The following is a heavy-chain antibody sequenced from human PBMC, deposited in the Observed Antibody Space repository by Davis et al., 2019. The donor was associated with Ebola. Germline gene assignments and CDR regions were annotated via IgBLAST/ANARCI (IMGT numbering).Heavy chain of an antibody. J-gene: IGHJ6*02. CDR2: ISAYNGNT. Sequence: AASVKVSCKASGYTFTSYGISWVRQAPGQGLEWMGWISAYNGNTNYAQKLQGRVTMTTDTSTSTAYMELSSLKASDTAMYYCARLGGAAGTKEEYYYYYYGMDVWGQGTTVTVSS. V-gene: IGHV1-18*01. CDR3: ARLGGAAGTKEEYYYYYYGMDV. D-gene: IGHD6-13*01. CDR1: GYTFTSYG.